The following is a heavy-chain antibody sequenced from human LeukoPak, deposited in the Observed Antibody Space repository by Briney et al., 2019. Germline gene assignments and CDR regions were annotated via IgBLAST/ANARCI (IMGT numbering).Heavy chain of an antibody. D-gene: IGHD3-22*01. V-gene: IGHV3-49*03. Sequence: GGSLRLSCTASGFTFGDYVMSWFRQAPGKGLEWVGFIRRKADGGTTEYAASVKGRFTISRDDSKSIAYLQMNSLKTEDTAMYYCTRPARISMIVGDLGYFHYWGQGTLVTVSS. CDR3: TRPARISMIVGDLGYFHY. CDR1: GFTFGDYV. CDR2: IRRKADGGTT. J-gene: IGHJ4*02.